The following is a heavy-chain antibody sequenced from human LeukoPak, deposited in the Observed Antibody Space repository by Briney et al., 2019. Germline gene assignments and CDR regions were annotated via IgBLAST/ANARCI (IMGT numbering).Heavy chain of an antibody. D-gene: IGHD1-1*01. Sequence: GGSLRLSCAASGFTFSSYSMNWVRQAPGKGLEWVSYISSSSSTIYYADSVKGRFTISRDNAKNTLYLQMNSLRAEDTAVYYCARDSRNPGTNGDYWGQGTLVTVSS. J-gene: IGHJ4*02. V-gene: IGHV3-48*04. CDR2: ISSSSSTI. CDR3: ARDSRNPGTNGDY. CDR1: GFTFSSYS.